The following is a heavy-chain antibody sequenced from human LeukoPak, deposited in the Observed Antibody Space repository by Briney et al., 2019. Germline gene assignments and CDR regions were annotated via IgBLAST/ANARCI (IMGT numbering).Heavy chain of an antibody. Sequence: SETLSLTCTVSGYSISSGYYWGWIRQPPGKGLEWIGSIYYSGSTYYNPSLKSRVTISVDTSKNQFSLKLSSVTAADTAVYYCASEITMVRVGAFDIWGQGTMVTVSS. CDR3: ASEITMVRVGAFDI. D-gene: IGHD3-10*01. J-gene: IGHJ3*02. CDR2: IYYSGST. CDR1: GYSISSGYY. V-gene: IGHV4-38-2*02.